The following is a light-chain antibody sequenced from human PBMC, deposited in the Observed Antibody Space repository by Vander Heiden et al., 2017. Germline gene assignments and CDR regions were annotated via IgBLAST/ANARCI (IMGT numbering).Light chain of an antibody. Sequence: AIQMTQSPSSMSASVGDRITITCRASQGSGNDLGWYQQIPGKAPKRLIYAASTLQSGVPSRFSGSGSGTDFTLTISSLQPEDFGTYYCRQDYTYPLTFGGGTKVEIK. V-gene: IGKV1-6*01. CDR2: AAS. CDR3: RQDYTYPLT. J-gene: IGKJ4*01. CDR1: QGSGND.